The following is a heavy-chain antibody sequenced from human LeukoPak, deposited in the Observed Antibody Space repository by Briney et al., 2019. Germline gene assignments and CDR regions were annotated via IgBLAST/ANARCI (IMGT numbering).Heavy chain of an antibody. Sequence: GGSLRLSCAASGCTFTGYSMNWCRQAPGKGLEWVSSISSSSTFIYYADSLKGRFTISRDNAKNSPYLQMNSLRAEDTAVYYWGRGAAGEFDSWGQGTLVTVSS. CDR3: GRGAAGEFDS. D-gene: IGHD6-13*01. CDR2: ISSSSTFI. V-gene: IGHV3-21*01. J-gene: IGHJ4*02. CDR1: GCTFTGYS.